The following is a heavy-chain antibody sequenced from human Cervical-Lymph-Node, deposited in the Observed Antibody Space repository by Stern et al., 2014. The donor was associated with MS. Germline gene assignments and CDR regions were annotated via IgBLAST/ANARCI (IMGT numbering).Heavy chain of an antibody. J-gene: IGHJ2*01. D-gene: IGHD4-11*01. CDR1: GGSITNRDY. CDR2: VYYSGIT. V-gene: IGHV4-39*02. CDR3: ARGVTAVTNYVPNWCFDL. Sequence: QLQLQESGPGLVKPSETLSLTCTVSGGSITNRDYWGWIRQSPGKGLEWIGSVYYSGITYYRPSLKSRATISIATSRNHFFLRVYSGTATDTAVYFCARGVTAVTNYVPNWCFDLWGRGTLVTVSS.